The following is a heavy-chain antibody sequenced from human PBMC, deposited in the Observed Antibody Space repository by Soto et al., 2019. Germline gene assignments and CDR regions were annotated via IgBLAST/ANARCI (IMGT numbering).Heavy chain of an antibody. V-gene: IGHV1-69*02. D-gene: IGHD6-19*01. J-gene: IGHJ4*02. CDR1: GGTFSSYT. CDR3: ARGPMAVAGDFDY. CDR2: IIPILGIA. Sequence: SVKVSCKASGGTFSSYTISWVRQAPGQGLEWMGRIIPILGIANYAQKFQGRVTITADKSTSTAYMELSSLRSEDTAVYYCARGPMAVAGDFDYWGQGTLVTVSS.